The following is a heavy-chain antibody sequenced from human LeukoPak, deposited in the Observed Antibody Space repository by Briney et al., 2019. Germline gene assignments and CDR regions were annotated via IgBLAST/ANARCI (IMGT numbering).Heavy chain of an antibody. V-gene: IGHV4-34*01. CDR3: ARHLYSYGPVY. D-gene: IGHD5-18*01. CDR2: IYYSGST. CDR1: GGSFRGYY. Sequence: PSKTLSLTCAVYGGSFRGYYWSWIRQPPGKGLEGIGSIYYSGSTYYNPSLKSRVTISVDTFKNQFSLKLSSVTAADTAVYYCARHLYSYGPVYWGQGTLVTVSS. J-gene: IGHJ4*02.